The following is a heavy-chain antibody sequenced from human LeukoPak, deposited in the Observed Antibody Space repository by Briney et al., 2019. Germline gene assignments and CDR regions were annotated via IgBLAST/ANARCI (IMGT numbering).Heavy chain of an antibody. CDR3: ARYCSSTSCYVGFDY. D-gene: IGHD2-2*01. V-gene: IGHV4-39*01. Sequence: SETLSLTCTVSGGSISSSSYYWGWIRQPPGKGLEWIGSIYYSGSTYYNPSFKSRVTISVDTSKNQFSLKLSSVTAADTAVYYCARYCSSTSCYVGFDYWGQGTLVTVSS. J-gene: IGHJ4*02. CDR1: GGSISSSSYY. CDR2: IYYSGST.